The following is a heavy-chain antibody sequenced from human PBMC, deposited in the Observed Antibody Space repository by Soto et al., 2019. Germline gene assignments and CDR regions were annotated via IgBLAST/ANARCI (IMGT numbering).Heavy chain of an antibody. CDR1: GYSFTSYW. V-gene: IGHV5-51*01. CDR2: IYPGDSDT. J-gene: IGHJ3*02. Sequence: GESLKSSCEGSGYSFTSYWMGWVLELPGKGLEWMGIIYPGDSDTRYSPSFQGQVTISADKSISTAYLQWSSLKASDTAMYYCARHHQQLDAFDIWGQGTMVTVS. D-gene: IGHD6-13*01. CDR3: ARHHQQLDAFDI.